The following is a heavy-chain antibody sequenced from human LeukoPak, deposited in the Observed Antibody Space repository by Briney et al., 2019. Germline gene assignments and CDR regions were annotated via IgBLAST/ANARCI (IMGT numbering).Heavy chain of an antibody. V-gene: IGHV3-48*04. J-gene: IGHJ4*02. Sequence: GGSLRLSCAASGFTFSSYSMNWVRQAPGKGLEWVSYISISGDIIYYADSVKGRFTMSRDNAKNSVFLQMNSLRAEDTAVYYCARDPNLYSGTYVTYWGQGTLVTVSS. D-gene: IGHD1-26*01. CDR1: GFTFSSYS. CDR2: ISISGDII. CDR3: ARDPNLYSGTYVTY.